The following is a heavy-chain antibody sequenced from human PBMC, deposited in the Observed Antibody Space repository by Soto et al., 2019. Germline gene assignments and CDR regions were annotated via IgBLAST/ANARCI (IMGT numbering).Heavy chain of an antibody. J-gene: IGHJ4*02. V-gene: IGHV1-3*01. CDR2: INAGNGNT. Sequence: GASVKVSCKASGYTFTGYYMHWVRQAPGQRLEWMGWINAGNGNTKYSQKFQGRVTITRDTSASTAYMELSSLRSEDTAVYYCARDLMITFGESSDYWGQGTLVTSPQ. CDR3: ARDLMITFGESSDY. D-gene: IGHD3-16*01. CDR1: GYTFTGYY.